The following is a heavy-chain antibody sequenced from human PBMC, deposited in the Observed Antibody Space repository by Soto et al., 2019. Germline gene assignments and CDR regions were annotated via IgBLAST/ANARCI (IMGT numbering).Heavy chain of an antibody. Sequence: GWSLILSCAASGFTFSSYAMSWVRQAPGKGLEWVSAISGSGGSTYYADSVKGRFTISRDNSKNTLYLQMNSLRAEDTAVYSCAKDLGTNDYGPYYYYYGMAVWGQRTTVTASS. CDR1: GFTFSSYA. V-gene: IGHV3-23*01. D-gene: IGHD4-17*01. CDR2: ISGSGGST. CDR3: AKDLGTNDYGPYYYYYGMAV. J-gene: IGHJ6*02.